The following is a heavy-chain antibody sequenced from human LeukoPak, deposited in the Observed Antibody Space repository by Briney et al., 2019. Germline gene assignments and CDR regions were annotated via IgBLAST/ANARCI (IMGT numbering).Heavy chain of an antibody. CDR1: GFTVSSNY. CDR2: IYSGGST. Sequence: PGGSLRLSCAASGFTVSSNYMSWVRQAPGKGLEWVSVIYSGGSTYYADSVKGRFTISRDNSKNTLYLQMNSLRAEDMAVYYCARASGSYYVDYWGQGTLVTVSS. D-gene: IGHD1-26*01. V-gene: IGHV3-66*01. J-gene: IGHJ4*02. CDR3: ARASGSYYVDY.